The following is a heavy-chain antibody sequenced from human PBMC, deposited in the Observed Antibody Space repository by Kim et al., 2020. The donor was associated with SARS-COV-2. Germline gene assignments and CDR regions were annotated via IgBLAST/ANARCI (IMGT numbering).Heavy chain of an antibody. V-gene: IGHV3-74*01. CDR3: AREEGGYCSGGSCYSDWFDP. J-gene: IGHJ5*02. CDR1: GFTFSSYW. CDR2: INSDGSST. Sequence: GGSLRLSCAASGFTFSSYWMHWVRQAPGKGLVWVSRINSDGSSTSYADSVKGRFTISRDNAKNTLYLQMNSLRAEDTAVYYCAREEGGYCSGGSCYSDWFDPWGQGTLVTVSS. D-gene: IGHD2-15*01.